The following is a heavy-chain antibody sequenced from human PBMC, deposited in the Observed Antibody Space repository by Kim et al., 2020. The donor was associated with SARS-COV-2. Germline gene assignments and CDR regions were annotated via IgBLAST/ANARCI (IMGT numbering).Heavy chain of an antibody. D-gene: IGHD3-3*01. Sequence: SETLSLTCTVSGGSISSSSYYWGWIRQPPGKGLEWIGSIYYSGSTYYNPSLKSRVTISVDTSKNQFSLKLSSVTAADTAVYYCARHGVDTIFGGVIIPGWFDRWGQGTLVTVSS. CDR1: GGSISSSSYY. CDR3: ARHGVDTIFGGVIIPGWFDR. CDR2: IYYSGST. V-gene: IGHV4-39*01. J-gene: IGHJ5*02.